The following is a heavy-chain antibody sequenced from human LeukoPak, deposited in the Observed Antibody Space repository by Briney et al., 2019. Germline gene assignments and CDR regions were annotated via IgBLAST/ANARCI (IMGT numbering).Heavy chain of an antibody. CDR2: IYTSGRT. J-gene: IGHJ4*02. CDR3: ASSTMVVTPLSDHIDF. D-gene: IGHD4-23*01. CDR1: GGSISSGSYY. V-gene: IGHV4-61*02. Sequence: PSETLSLTCTVSGGSISSGSYYWSWIRQPAGKGLEWIGRIYTSGRTNYNPSLKSRVTISVVTSKNQFSLKLSSVTAADTAVYYCASSTMVVTPLSDHIDFWGQGTLVTVSS.